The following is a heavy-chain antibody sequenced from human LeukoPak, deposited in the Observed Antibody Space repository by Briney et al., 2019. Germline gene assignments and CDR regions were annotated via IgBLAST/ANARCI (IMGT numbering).Heavy chain of an antibody. CDR1: GFTFSSYA. J-gene: IGHJ4*02. D-gene: IGHD1-26*01. CDR3: AKVDVVGSYWDFDY. Sequence: GGSLRLSCAASGFTFSSYAMSWVRQAPGKGLEWVSAISGSGSSTYYADSVKGRFTISRDNSKNTLYLQMNSLRAEDTAVYYCAKVDVVGSYWDFDYWGQGTLVTVSS. CDR2: ISGSGSST. V-gene: IGHV3-23*01.